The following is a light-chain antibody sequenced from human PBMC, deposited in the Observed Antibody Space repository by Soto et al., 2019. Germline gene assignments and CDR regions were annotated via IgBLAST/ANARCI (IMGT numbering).Light chain of an antibody. CDR3: AAWDGSLNGWV. J-gene: IGLJ3*02. V-gene: IGLV1-44*01. CDR2: SNV. Sequence: QPVLTQAPSASGTPGQRVTISCSGSSSNIGCNTVSWYQQVPGTAPKVLIYSNVQRPSGVPDRFSGSKSGTSASLAIGGLQSEDEADYYCAAWDGSLNGWVFGGGTKLTVL. CDR1: SSNIGCNT.